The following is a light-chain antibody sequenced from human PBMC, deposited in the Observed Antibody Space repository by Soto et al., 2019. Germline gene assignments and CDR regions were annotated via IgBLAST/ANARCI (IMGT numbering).Light chain of an antibody. Sequence: QSALTQPASVSGSPGQSIIISCTGTSSDVGGYNYVSWYQQHPGKAPKFMIYDVSSRPSGVSNRFSGSKSGNTASLTISGLQAEDEADYYCCSYTTSNTRQIVFGTGTRSPS. J-gene: IGLJ1*01. CDR1: SSDVGGYNY. CDR3: CSYTTSNTRQIV. V-gene: IGLV2-14*03. CDR2: DVS.